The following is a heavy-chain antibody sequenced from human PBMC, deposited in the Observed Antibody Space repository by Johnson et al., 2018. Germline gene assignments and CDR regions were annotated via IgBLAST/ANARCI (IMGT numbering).Heavy chain of an antibody. J-gene: IGHJ6*02. CDR3: AISLGVTNPNGVDV. CDR2: IGIDGRTI. Sequence: QVQLQESGGGVVQAGRSLRLSCAASGFVFSNYAMHWVRQAPGKGLEWVSVIGIDGRTIYYAESVKGRFTVSRDNSKDTIYLQLNSLRAEDTAVYYCAISLGVTNPNGVDVWGQGTTVTVSS. CDR1: GFVFSNYA. D-gene: IGHD2-8*01. V-gene: IGHV3-NL1*01.